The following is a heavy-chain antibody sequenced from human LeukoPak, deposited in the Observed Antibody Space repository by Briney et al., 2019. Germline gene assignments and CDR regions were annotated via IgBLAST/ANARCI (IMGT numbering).Heavy chain of an antibody. CDR2: IYYGGST. J-gene: IGHJ4*02. CDR1: GGSISSSSYY. Sequence: SETLPLTCTVSGGSISSSSYYWGWIRQPPGKGLEWIGNIYYGGSTYYNPSLKSRVTISVDASNNEFSLKLSSVTAADTAMYFCARTYNWNYGLNFGCWGQGTLVTVSS. V-gene: IGHV4-39*01. CDR3: ARTYNWNYGLNFGC. D-gene: IGHD1-7*01.